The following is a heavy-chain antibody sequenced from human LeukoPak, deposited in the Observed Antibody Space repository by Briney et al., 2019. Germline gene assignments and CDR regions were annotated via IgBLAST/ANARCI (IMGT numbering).Heavy chain of an antibody. CDR2: LSGSGITT. V-gene: IGHV3-23*01. D-gene: IGHD6-19*01. CDR1: GFTFSNSA. CDR3: AKGIYSSGWSYFDY. J-gene: IGHJ4*01. Sequence: GGSLRLSCAASGFTFSNSAMSWVRQAPGKGLEWVSTLSGSGITTYYADSVTGRFAISRDNSKNTLYLQMNSLRAEDTAVYYCAKGIYSSGWSYFDYWGHGTLVTVSS.